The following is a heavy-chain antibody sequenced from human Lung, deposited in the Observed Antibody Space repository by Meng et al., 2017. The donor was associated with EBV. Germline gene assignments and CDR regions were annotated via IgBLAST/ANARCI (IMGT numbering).Heavy chain of an antibody. D-gene: IGHD3-16*01. Sequence: LVQSVGEGKKTGASVKGSCKALGYTFNNYCIIWVRQAPGQGLEWMGIINTSVGYTSHAQKFQGRVTMTRDTSTSTVHMEVSSLRSADTAVYYCARASRVLGGFDYWGQGTLVTVSS. CDR2: INTSVGYT. V-gene: IGHV1-46*02. CDR1: GYTFNNYC. J-gene: IGHJ4*02. CDR3: ARASRVLGGFDY.